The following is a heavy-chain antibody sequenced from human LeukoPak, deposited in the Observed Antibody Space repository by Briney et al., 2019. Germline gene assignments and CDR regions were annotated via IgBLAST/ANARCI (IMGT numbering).Heavy chain of an antibody. D-gene: IGHD6-19*01. J-gene: IGHJ5*01. CDR3: ARDPHLSGWSDS. CDR1: GFTFSNSE. CDR2: ISDHGKSR. Sequence: GGSLRLSCAASGFTFSNSEMNWVRQTPGKGLEWVSYISDHGKSRNYVDSVKGRFTISRDNAKNSLYLQMNSLRAEDTAVYYYARDPHLSGWSDSWGQGTLVTVSS. V-gene: IGHV3-48*03.